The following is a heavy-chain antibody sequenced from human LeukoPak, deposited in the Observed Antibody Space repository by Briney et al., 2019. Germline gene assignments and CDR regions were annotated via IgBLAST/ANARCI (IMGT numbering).Heavy chain of an antibody. D-gene: IGHD5-18*01. J-gene: IGHJ5*02. CDR2: IRYDGSNK. CDR1: GFTFSSYG. Sequence: GGSLRLSCAASGFTFSSYGMHWVRQAPGKGLEWVAFIRYDGSNKYDADSVKGRFTISRDSSKNTLYLQMYSLRDEDTAVYYCAKDPRLWHSRTLGRHWFAPSGQGTLVTVSS. CDR3: AKDPRLWHSRTLGRHWFAP. V-gene: IGHV3-30*02.